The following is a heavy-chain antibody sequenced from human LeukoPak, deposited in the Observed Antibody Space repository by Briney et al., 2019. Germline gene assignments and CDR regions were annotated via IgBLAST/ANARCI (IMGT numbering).Heavy chain of an antibody. CDR2: VYYSGTT. V-gene: IGHV4-39*07. CDR1: GGSISSSGYY. J-gene: IGHJ4*02. D-gene: IGHD6-13*01. CDR3: AREYSSSRYGY. Sequence: SETLSLTCSVSGGSISSSGYYWGWIRQPPGKGLGWIGSVYYSGTTYYNPSLKSRVTISVDTSKNQFSLRLSSVTAADTAVYYCAREYSSSRYGYWGQGTLVTVSS.